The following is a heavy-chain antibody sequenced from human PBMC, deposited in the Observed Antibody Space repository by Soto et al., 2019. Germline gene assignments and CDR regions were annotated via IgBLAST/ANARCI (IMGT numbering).Heavy chain of an antibody. CDR1: GGSISSSSYY. CDR3: ARVGPVWYRYKSLYYYMDV. Sequence: PSETLSLTCTVSGGSISSSSYYWGWIRQPPGKGLEWIGSIYYSGSTYYNPSLKSRVTISVDTSKNQFSLKLSSVTAADTAVYYCARVGPVWYRYKSLYYYMDVWGKGTTVTVSS. J-gene: IGHJ6*03. CDR2: IYYSGST. V-gene: IGHV4-39*01. D-gene: IGHD3-16*01.